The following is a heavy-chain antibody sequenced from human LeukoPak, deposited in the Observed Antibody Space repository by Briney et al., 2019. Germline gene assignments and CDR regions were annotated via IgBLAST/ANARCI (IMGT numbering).Heavy chain of an antibody. J-gene: IGHJ4*02. CDR3: ARHAVYAGSGWSFDY. Sequence: ASETLSLTCTVSGDSMNSGSYFWNWIRQPAGKGLEFIGHIYSSGSTHYNPSLKSRVTISVDTSKNQFSLTLSSVTAADTAVYYCARHAVYAGSGWSFDYWGKGTLVTVSS. CDR1: GDSMNSGSYF. D-gene: IGHD6-19*01. CDR2: IYSSGST. V-gene: IGHV4-61*09.